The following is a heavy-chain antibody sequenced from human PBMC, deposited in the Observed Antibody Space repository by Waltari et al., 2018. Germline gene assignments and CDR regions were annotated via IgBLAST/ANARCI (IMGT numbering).Heavy chain of an antibody. CDR2: IRGSGSPT. V-gene: IGHV3-48*01. J-gene: IGHJ4*02. D-gene: IGHD1-26*01. CDR1: GFPFSPYA. Sequence: EVQLVESGGGLVQPGGSLRLSYAASGFPFSPYAMNWVRQAPGKGLEWVSHIRGSGSPTYYADSVKGRFTISRDNAMNSLYLQMNSLRAEDTAVYYCAPLGASSLTLTAWGQGTLVTVSS. CDR3: APLGASSLTLTA.